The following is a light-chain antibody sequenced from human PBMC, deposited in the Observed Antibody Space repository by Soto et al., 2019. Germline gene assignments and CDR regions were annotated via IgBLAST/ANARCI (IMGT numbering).Light chain of an antibody. CDR3: QQFDDYSRT. Sequence: DIQLTQSPSFLSASVGDRVTITCRASQGISSSLAWYQQKPGKAPTLLIYAASTVQSGVPSRFSGSGSGTEFTITISRLQSEDFATYFCQQFDDYSRTFGPGTKVDIK. V-gene: IGKV1-9*01. J-gene: IGKJ3*01. CDR1: QGISSS. CDR2: AAS.